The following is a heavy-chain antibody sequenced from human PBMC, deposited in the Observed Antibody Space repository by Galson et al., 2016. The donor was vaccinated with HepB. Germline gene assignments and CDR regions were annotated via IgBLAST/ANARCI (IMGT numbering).Heavy chain of an antibody. V-gene: IGHV3-33*01. D-gene: IGHD2-21*01. CDR2: IWFDGSKK. CDR3: VTGPGHIEELRANEEYFQD. Sequence: SLRLSCAASGFNFRIYGMHWVRQAPGKGLEWVAVIWFDGSKKYYADSVKGRFTVSRDNSKNVLYLQMSSLRAEDTAVYYCVTGPGHIEELRANEEYFQDWGQGTLVNVSS. CDR1: GFNFRIYG. J-gene: IGHJ1*01.